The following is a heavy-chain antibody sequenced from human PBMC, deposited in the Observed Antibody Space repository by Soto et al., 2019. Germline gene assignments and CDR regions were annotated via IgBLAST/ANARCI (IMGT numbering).Heavy chain of an antibody. CDR2: INHSGST. CDR3: ARASYDFWSGYFLYYYYGMDV. CDR1: GGSFSGYY. D-gene: IGHD3-3*01. V-gene: IGHV4-34*01. J-gene: IGHJ6*02. Sequence: SETLSLTCAVYGGSFSGYYWSWIRQPPGKGLEWIGEINHSGSTNYNPSLKSRVTISVDTSKNQFSLKLSSVTAADTAVYYCARASYDFWSGYFLYYYYGMDVWGRGTTVTVSS.